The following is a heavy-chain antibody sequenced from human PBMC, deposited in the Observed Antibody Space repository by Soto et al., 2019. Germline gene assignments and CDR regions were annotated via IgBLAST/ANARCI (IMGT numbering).Heavy chain of an antibody. D-gene: IGHD3-3*01. Sequence: GGSLRLSCAASGFTFSSYWMHWVRQAPGKGLVWVSRINSDGSSTSYAGSVKGRFTISRDNAKNTLYLQMNSLRAEDTAVYYCARVSGARYDFWSGYPPYYYYGMDVWGQGTTATVSS. CDR3: ARVSGARYDFWSGYPPYYYYGMDV. CDR1: GFTFSSYW. J-gene: IGHJ6*02. V-gene: IGHV3-74*01. CDR2: INSDGSST.